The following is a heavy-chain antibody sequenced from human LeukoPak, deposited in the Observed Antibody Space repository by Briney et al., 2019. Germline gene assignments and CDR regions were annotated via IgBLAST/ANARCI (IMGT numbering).Heavy chain of an antibody. J-gene: IGHJ4*02. V-gene: IGHV3-21*01. CDR2: LTGISTYI. D-gene: IGHD1-1*01. CDR1: GFTFRSYT. CDR3: VRGTGRL. Sequence: PGGSLRLSCVASGFTFRSYTMNWVRQAPGKGLEWVSSLTGISTYIEYADSVRGRFTISRDNSNNTLHLHMSNLRAEDTAVYYCVRGTGRLWGQGSLVTVS.